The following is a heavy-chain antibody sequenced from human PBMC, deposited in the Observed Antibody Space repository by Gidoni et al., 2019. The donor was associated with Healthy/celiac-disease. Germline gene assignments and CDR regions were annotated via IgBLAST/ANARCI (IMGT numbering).Heavy chain of an antibody. CDR2: IYYSGST. V-gene: IGHV4-39*01. D-gene: IGHD4-17*01. CDR3: ARHDGDYFDY. Sequence: LSLTCSVSGDSISSSIYYWGWIRQPPGKGLEWIGSIYYSGSTYYKPSLKSRITIFVDTSKNQFSLKLSSVTAADTAVYYCARHDGDYFDYWGQGTLVTVSS. CDR1: GDSISSSIYY. J-gene: IGHJ4*02.